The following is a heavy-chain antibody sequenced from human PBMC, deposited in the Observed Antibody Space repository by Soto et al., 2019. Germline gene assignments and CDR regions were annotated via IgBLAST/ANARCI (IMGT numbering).Heavy chain of an antibody. CDR2: IIPIFGTA. J-gene: IGHJ6*02. CDR1: GGTFSSYA. Sequence: QVQLVQSGAEVKKPGSSVKVSCKASGGTFSSYAISWVRQAPGQGLEWMGGIIPIFGTANYAQKFQGRVKITADESTSTAYMELSSLRSEDTAVYYCARDQAMATPNYYGMDVWGQGTTVTVSS. CDR3: ARDQAMATPNYYGMDV. V-gene: IGHV1-69*12. D-gene: IGHD5-18*01.